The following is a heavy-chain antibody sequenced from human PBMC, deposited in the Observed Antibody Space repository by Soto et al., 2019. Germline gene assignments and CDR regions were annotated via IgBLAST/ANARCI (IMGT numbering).Heavy chain of an antibody. Sequence: PGGSLRLSCAGSGFTFSTFDIHWVRQAPGKGLEWVSGIGTLSDTFYAASVQGRFTISRQNAKNSVYLQMNSLRAGDTAFYYCARGRSFSYDSTPPPMFDPWGQGTPVTVSS. CDR3: ARGRSFSYDSTPPPMFDP. CDR1: GFTFSTFD. CDR2: IGTLSDT. V-gene: IGHV3-13*01. D-gene: IGHD3-10*01. J-gene: IGHJ5*02.